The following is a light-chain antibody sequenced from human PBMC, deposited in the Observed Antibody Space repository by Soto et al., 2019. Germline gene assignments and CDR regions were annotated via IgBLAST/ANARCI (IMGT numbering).Light chain of an antibody. J-gene: IGLJ1*01. CDR3: SSYTIFTTYV. V-gene: IGLV2-14*01. Sequence: QSALTQPASVSGSPGQSITISCTGTGSDVGVYSFVSWYQQHPGKAPKLMIYAVSDRPSGVSNRFSGSKSGNTASLTISGLQAEDEADYYCSSYTIFTTYVFGTGTKLTVL. CDR2: AVS. CDR1: GSDVGVYSF.